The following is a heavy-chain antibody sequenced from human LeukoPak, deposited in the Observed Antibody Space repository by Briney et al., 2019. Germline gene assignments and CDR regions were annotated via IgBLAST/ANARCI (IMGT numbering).Heavy chain of an antibody. CDR3: AKAMGRGATGQHGMDV. V-gene: IGHV3-53*01. CDR1: GFTVSSSY. J-gene: IGHJ6*02. D-gene: IGHD3-10*01. CDR2: VYTGGIT. Sequence: GGSLRLSCAASGFTVSSSYMSWVRQAPGKGLEWVSVVYTGGITYYADSVKGRFTISRDNSKNTLYLQMNSLRAEDTAVYYCAKAMGRGATGQHGMDVWGQGTTVTVSS.